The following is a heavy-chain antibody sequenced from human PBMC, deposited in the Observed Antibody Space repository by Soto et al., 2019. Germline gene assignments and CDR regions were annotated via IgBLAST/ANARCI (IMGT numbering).Heavy chain of an antibody. Sequence: QVQLQESGPGLVKPSETLSLTCTVSGGSISNYYWSWIRQPPGKGLEWIGYIHYSGNTKYNPSLKSRVTISADTSQDQFSLRLTSVTAADTAVYYCARGHYDFWSSYFATIDYWGQGNLVTVSS. V-gene: IGHV4-59*08. D-gene: IGHD3-3*01. CDR1: GGSISNYY. J-gene: IGHJ4*02. CDR2: IHYSGNT. CDR3: ARGHYDFWSSYFATIDY.